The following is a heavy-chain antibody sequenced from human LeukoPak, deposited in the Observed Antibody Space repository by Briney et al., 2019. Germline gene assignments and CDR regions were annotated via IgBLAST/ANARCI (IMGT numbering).Heavy chain of an antibody. D-gene: IGHD6-19*01. J-gene: IGHJ3*02. Sequence: ASVKVSCKASGYTFTGYYVHWVRQAPGQGLEWMGWINPNSGGTNYAQKFQGRVTMTRDTSISTAYMELSRLRSDDTAVYYCARIRIAVAGRDDAFDIWGQGTMVTVSS. V-gene: IGHV1-2*02. CDR3: ARIRIAVAGRDDAFDI. CDR1: GYTFTGYY. CDR2: INPNSGGT.